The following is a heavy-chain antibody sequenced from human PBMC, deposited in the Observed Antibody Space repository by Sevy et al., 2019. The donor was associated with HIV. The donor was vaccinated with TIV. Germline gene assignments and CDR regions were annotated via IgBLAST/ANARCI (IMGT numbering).Heavy chain of an antibody. CDR3: AKMRKMDYSLTYYYDSSGYYGAFDI. CDR2: ISGSGGST. J-gene: IGHJ3*02. V-gene: IGHV3-23*01. Sequence: GGSLRLSCAASGFTFSSYAMSWVRQAPGKGLEWVSAISGSGGSTYYADSGKGRFTISRDNSKNTLYLQMNSLRAEDTAVYYCAKMRKMDYSLTYYYDSSGYYGAFDIWGQGTMVTVSS. CDR1: GFTFSSYA. D-gene: IGHD3-22*01.